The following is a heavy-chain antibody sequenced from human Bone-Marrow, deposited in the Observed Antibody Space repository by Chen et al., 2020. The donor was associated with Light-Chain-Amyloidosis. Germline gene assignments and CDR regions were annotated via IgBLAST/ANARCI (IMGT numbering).Heavy chain of an antibody. D-gene: IGHD3-3*01. CDR2: SYYSGST. Sequence: QLQLQESGPGLVKPSETLSLTCTVSGDSISSSNYYWGWIRQPPGKGLEWIGSSYYSGSTYYDPSLKSRVTLSVDTSKNQFSLKLSSVTAADTAVYYCAGCDFWSGFYPNPWGQGTLVTVSS. CDR1: GDSISSSNYY. V-gene: IGHV4-39*01. CDR3: AGCDFWSGFYPNP. J-gene: IGHJ5*02.